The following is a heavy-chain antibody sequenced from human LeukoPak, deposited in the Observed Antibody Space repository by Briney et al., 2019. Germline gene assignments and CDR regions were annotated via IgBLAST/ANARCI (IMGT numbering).Heavy chain of an antibody. V-gene: IGHV3-23*01. Sequence: GGPLRLSCAASGFTFSSYAMSWVRQAPGKGLEWVSAISGSGGSTYYADSVKGRFTISRDNSKNTLYLQMNSLRAEDTAVYYCASHLIVAVPAAMGIYYWGQGTLVTVSS. CDR1: GFTFSSYA. CDR2: ISGSGGST. J-gene: IGHJ4*02. D-gene: IGHD2-2*01. CDR3: ASHLIVAVPAAMGIYY.